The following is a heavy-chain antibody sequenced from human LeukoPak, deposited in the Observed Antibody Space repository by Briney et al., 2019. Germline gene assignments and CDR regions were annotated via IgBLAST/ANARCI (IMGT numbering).Heavy chain of an antibody. V-gene: IGHV4-59*08. CDR3: ARFPHSNIAAAGTEV. CDR2: IYYSGST. Sequence: SETLSLTCTVSGGSISSYYWSWIRQPPGKGLEWIGYIYYSGSTNYNPSLKSRVTISVDTSKNQFSLKLSSVTAADTAVYYCARFPHSNIAAAGTEVWGQGTPVTVSS. CDR1: GGSISSYY. J-gene: IGHJ4*02. D-gene: IGHD6-13*01.